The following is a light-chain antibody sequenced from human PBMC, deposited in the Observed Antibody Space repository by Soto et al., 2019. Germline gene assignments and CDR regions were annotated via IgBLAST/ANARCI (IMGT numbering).Light chain of an antibody. Sequence: DIQMTQSPSTLSASVGDRVTITCRARQSISSLVAWYQQKPGKAPKLLIYKASSLESGVPSRFSGSGSGTEFTLTISSLQPDDFATYYCQQYNSYSPFGGGTKVEIK. V-gene: IGKV1-5*03. CDR2: KAS. CDR3: QQYNSYSP. J-gene: IGKJ4*02. CDR1: QSISSL.